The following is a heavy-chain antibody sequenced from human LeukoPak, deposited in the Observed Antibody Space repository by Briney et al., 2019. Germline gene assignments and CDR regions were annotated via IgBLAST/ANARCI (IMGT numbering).Heavy chain of an antibody. CDR3: ARGRGVDY. V-gene: IGHV3-7*01. Sequence: GGSLRLSCAASGFTFTTYWMTWVRQAPGKGLEWVANIKQDGSEKYYVDSVKGRFTISRDNAESSLYLQMRSLRAEDTAVYYCARGRGVDYWGQGTLVTVSS. J-gene: IGHJ4*02. CDR2: IKQDGSEK. D-gene: IGHD3-10*01. CDR1: GFTFTTYW.